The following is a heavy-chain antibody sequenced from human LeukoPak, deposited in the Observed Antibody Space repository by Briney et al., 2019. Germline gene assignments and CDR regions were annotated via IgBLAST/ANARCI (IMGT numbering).Heavy chain of an antibody. CDR1: GFTFSSYW. D-gene: IGHD2-8*01. CDR3: ARVQGHPPNGLDI. V-gene: IGHV3-74*01. Sequence: GRSLRLSCAASGFTFSSYWMHWVRQAPGKGLVWVSRINSDGSSTSYADSVKGRFTISRDNAKNTLYLQMNSLRAEDTAVYYCARVQGHPPNGLDIWGQGTMVTVSS. CDR2: INSDGSST. J-gene: IGHJ3*02.